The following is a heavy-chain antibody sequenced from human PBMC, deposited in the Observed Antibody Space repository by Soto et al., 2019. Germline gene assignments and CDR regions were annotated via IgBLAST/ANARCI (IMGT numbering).Heavy chain of an antibody. J-gene: IGHJ6*02. V-gene: IGHV3-30*03. Sequence: QVQLVESGGGVVQPGTSLRLSCAASGFSLNNYGMNWVRQAPGKGLEWVAVISNNGSNSYYADSVRGRFTISRDNSKNTLHLQLNSLRPADTAVYYCATGGFCSGGSCPGYFFYSYGMNVWGQGTTVTVSS. CDR1: GFSLNNYG. CDR2: ISNNGSNS. CDR3: ATGGFCSGGSCPGYFFYSYGMNV. D-gene: IGHD2-15*01.